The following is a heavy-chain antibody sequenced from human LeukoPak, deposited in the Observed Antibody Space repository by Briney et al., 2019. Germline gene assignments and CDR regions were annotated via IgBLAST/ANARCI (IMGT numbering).Heavy chain of an antibody. CDR2: IYYSGST. CDR3: ARSIYSYGYGWFDP. CDR1: GGSISSYY. J-gene: IGHJ5*02. Sequence: PSETLSLTCTVSGGSISSYYWSWIRQPPGKGLEWIGYIYYSGSTNYNPSLKSRVTISVDTSKNQFSLKLSSVTAADTAVYYCARSIYSYGYGWFDPWGQGTLVTVSS. V-gene: IGHV4-59*01. D-gene: IGHD5-18*01.